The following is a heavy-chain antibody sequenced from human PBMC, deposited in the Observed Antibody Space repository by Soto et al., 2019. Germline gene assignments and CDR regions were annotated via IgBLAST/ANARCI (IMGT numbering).Heavy chain of an antibody. CDR2: IKQDGSER. Sequence: EVQLVESGGGLVQPGGSLRLSCAASGFTFSRCWMTWVRHAPGKGPEWVANIKQDGSERNYVDSVKGRFNISRDNAKNSLYLQMDTLRAEDTAVYYCARDDNPLLASGGYDAFDIWGQGTMVTVSS. CDR1: GFTFSRCW. D-gene: IGHD6-25*01. CDR3: ARDDNPLLASGGYDAFDI. J-gene: IGHJ3*02. V-gene: IGHV3-7*01.